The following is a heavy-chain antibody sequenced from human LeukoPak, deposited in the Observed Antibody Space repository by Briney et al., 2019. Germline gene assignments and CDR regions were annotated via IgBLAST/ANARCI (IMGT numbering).Heavy chain of an antibody. D-gene: IGHD6-19*01. Sequence: AASVKVSCKASGYTFTGYYMHWVRQAPGQGLEWMGIINPSGGSTSYAQKFQGRVTMTRDTSTSTVYMELSSLRSEDTAVYYCAREAVAGTYFDYWGQGTLVTVSS. CDR1: GYTFTGYY. CDR2: INPSGGST. CDR3: AREAVAGTYFDY. V-gene: IGHV1-46*01. J-gene: IGHJ4*02.